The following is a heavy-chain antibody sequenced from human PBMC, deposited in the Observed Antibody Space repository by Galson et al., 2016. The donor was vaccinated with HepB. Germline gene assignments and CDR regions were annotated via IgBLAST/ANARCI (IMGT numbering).Heavy chain of an antibody. CDR2: INHIGNT. CDR3: ARPPLNARRFDP. CDR1: GGSFSDYY. Sequence: SETLSLTCAVYGGSFSDYYWSWIRQPPGKGLEWIGAINHIGNTNYNPSLKSRVTVSVDTAKNQYSLKLTSVTAAATAVYYFARPPLNARRFDPWGQGTLVTVSS. J-gene: IGHJ5*02. V-gene: IGHV4-34*01.